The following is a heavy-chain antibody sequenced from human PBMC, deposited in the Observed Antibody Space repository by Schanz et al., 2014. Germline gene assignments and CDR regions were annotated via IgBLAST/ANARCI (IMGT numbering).Heavy chain of an antibody. CDR1: GFTFSSYA. D-gene: IGHD2-21*02. J-gene: IGHJ4*02. Sequence: VQLVESGGGVVQPGRSLRLSCAASGFTFSSYAMHWVRQAPGKGLEWVAHISYDGRNEYYADSVKGRFTISRDNSKNTLYLQMNSLRAEDTAVYFCARHSAYSDCGTYFDLWGQGTLVTVSS. CDR3: ARHSAYSDCGTYFDL. V-gene: IGHV3-30-3*01. CDR2: ISYDGRNE.